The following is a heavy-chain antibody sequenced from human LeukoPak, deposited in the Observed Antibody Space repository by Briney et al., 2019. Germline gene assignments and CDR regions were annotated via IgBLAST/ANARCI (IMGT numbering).Heavy chain of an antibody. D-gene: IGHD3-10*01. J-gene: IGHJ4*02. V-gene: IGHV3-72*01. Sequence: GGSLRLSCAASGFTFSDHYMDWVRQAPGKGLEWVGRTRNKANSYTTEYAASVKGRFTMSRDDSKSIAYLQMNSLKTEDTAVYYCTGPFGELTFFDYWGQGTLVTVSS. CDR3: TGPFGELTFFDY. CDR2: TRNKANSYTT. CDR1: GFTFSDHY.